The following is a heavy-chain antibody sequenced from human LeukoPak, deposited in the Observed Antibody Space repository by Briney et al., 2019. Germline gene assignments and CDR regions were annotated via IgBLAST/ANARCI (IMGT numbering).Heavy chain of an antibody. CDR2: IYYSGST. D-gene: IGHD6-13*01. Sequence: PSQTLSLTCTVSGGSISSGDYYWSWIRQPPGKGLEWIGYIYYSGSTYYNPSLKSRVTISVDTSKNQFPLKLSSVTAADTAVYYCAGVSIAAAGPPDYWGQGTLVTVSS. CDR3: AGVSIAAAGPPDY. CDR1: GGSISSGDYY. V-gene: IGHV4-30-4*08. J-gene: IGHJ4*02.